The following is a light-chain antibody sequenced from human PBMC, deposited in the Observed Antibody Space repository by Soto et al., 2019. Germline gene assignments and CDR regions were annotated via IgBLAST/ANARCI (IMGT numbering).Light chain of an antibody. CDR3: QSHDSSLSAWV. Sequence: QAVVTQPPSVSGAPGQRVTISCTGASSNIGAGYDVHWYQHFPGTGPKLLIYGNTNRPSGVPDRFSGSKSGTSASLAITGLQAEDEADYYCQSHDSSLSAWVFGGGTKVTVL. CDR1: SSNIGAGYD. V-gene: IGLV1-40*01. J-gene: IGLJ3*02. CDR2: GNT.